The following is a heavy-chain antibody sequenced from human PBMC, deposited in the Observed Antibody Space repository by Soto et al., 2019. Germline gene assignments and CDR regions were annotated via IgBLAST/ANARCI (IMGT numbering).Heavy chain of an antibody. D-gene: IGHD6-13*01. CDR1: GFTFSSYA. V-gene: IGHV3-23*01. CDR3: AKDPYSSSWYRGWFDP. CDR2: ISGSGGST. J-gene: IGHJ5*02. Sequence: GGSLRLSCAASGFTFSSYAMSWVRQAPGKGLEWVSAISGSGGSTYYADSVKGRFTISRDNSKNTLYLQMSSLRAEDTAVYYCAKDPYSSSWYRGWFDPWGQGTLVTVSS.